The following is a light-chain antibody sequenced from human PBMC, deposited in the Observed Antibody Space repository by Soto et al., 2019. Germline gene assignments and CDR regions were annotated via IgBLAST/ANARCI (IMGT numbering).Light chain of an antibody. CDR1: QSVSSNY. CDR3: QQYGSSPRT. CDR2: GAS. Sequence: EIVMTQSPSTLSWSSGERATLSWRASQSVSSNYLAWYQQKHGQAPRLLIYGASSRATGIPDRFSGSGYGTDFNLTISRLETEDFAVYYCQQYGSSPRTFGQGTKVDIK. V-gene: IGKV3-20*01. J-gene: IGKJ1*01.